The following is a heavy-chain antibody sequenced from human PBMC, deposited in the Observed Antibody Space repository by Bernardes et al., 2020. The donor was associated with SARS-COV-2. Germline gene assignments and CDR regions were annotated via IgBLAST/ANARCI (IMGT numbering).Heavy chain of an antibody. D-gene: IGHD6-13*01. Sequence: TLSLTCAVNGGSFSAHFWSWIRQPPGKGLEWIGEINHSGSTTYNPSLKSRVSMSVDTSKTQFFLNLTSVTAADTAVYYCARGKWYSTSADHYYYAMDIWGQGAAVTVSS. CDR2: INHSGST. V-gene: IGHV4-34*01. CDR1: GGSFSAHF. CDR3: ARGKWYSTSADHYYYAMDI. J-gene: IGHJ6*02.